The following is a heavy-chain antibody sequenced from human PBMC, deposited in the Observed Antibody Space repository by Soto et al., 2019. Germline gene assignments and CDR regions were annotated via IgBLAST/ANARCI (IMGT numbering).Heavy chain of an antibody. CDR2: INPNSGGT. V-gene: IGHV1-2*02. CDR1: GYTFTGYY. CDR3: ARDRGYCSGGTCYTWNWFDP. D-gene: IGHD2-15*01. Sequence: ASVKVSCKASGYTFTGYYMHWVRQAPGQGLEWMGWINPNSGGTNYAQKFQGRVTMTRDTSISTAYMELSRLRSDDTAVYYCARDRGYCSGGTCYTWNWFDPWGQGTLVTVSS. J-gene: IGHJ5*02.